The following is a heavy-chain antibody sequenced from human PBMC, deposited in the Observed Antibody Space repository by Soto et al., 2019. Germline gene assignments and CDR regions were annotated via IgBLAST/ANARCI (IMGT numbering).Heavy chain of an antibody. CDR2: IIPILGIA. D-gene: IGHD4-17*01. CDR3: ATETTVTSAFDI. J-gene: IGHJ3*02. V-gene: IGHV1-69*02. CDR1: GGTFSSYT. Sequence: ASVKVSCKASGGTFSSYTISWVRQAPGQGLEWMGRIIPILGIANYAQKFQGRVTITADKSTSTAYMELSSLRSEDTAVYYCATETTVTSAFDIWGQGTMVTVSS.